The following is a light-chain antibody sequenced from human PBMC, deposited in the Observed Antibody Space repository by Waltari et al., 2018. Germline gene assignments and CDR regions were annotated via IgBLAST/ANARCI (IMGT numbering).Light chain of an antibody. CDR1: QSISSW. V-gene: IGKV1-5*03. CDR2: KAS. J-gene: IGKJ4*01. CDR3: QQYNSYVLT. Sequence: DIQMTQSPSTLSASVGDRVTITCRASQSISSWLAWYQQKPGKAPKLLIYKASTLESGVPSRFSGSGSGTEFTRTISSLQPDDVATYYCQQYNSYVLTFGGGTKVEIK.